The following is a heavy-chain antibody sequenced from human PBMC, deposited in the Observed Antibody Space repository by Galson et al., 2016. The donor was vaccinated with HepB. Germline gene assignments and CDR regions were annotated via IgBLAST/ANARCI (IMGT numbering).Heavy chain of an antibody. CDR2: INPYSGGT. D-gene: IGHD3-16*01. J-gene: IGHJ4*02. CDR3: AKDAAPEGGSV. V-gene: IGHV1-2*06. CDR1: GYTFTDYS. Sequence: SVKVSCKASGYTFTDYSIHWVRQAPGQGLEWMGRINPYSGGTNYAQKFQGRVTMTRDRSIRTAYMELSGLKSDDTAVYYCAKDAAPEGGSVWGQGTLVTVSS.